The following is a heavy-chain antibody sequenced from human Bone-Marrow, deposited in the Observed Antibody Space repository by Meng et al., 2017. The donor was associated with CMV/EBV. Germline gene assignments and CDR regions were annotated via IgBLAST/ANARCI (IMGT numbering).Heavy chain of an antibody. Sequence: GGSLRLSCAASGFTFSSYSMNWVRQAPGKGLEWVSSISSTSSYIYYADSVKGRFTISRDNAKNSLYLQMNSLRADDTAVYYCARLYCSSTSCQDYWGQGTWVTGSS. CDR3: ARLYCSSTSCQDY. D-gene: IGHD2-2*01. CDR1: GFTFSSYS. V-gene: IGHV3-21*01. CDR2: ISSTSSYI. J-gene: IGHJ4*02.